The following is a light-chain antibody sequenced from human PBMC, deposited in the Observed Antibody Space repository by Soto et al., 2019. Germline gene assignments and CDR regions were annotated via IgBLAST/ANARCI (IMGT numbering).Light chain of an antibody. CDR1: QSISRY. CDR3: QQRTNWVT. J-gene: IGKJ5*01. CDR2: DAS. V-gene: IGKV3-11*01. Sequence: EIVLTQSPGTLSLSPGERATLSCRASQSISRYLAWYQQRPGQAPRLLSFDASNRATGIPARFSGSGSGTDFTLTISSLESEDFAVYYCQQRTNWVTFGQGTRLA.